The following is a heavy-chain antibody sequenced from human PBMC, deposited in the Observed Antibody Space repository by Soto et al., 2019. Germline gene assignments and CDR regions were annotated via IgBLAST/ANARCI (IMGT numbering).Heavy chain of an antibody. CDR2: IYSGGST. Sequence: EVQLVESGGGLVQPGGSLRLSCAASGFTVSSSYVSWVRQAPGKGLEWVSVIYSGGSTYYADSVKGRFTISRHNSKNTLYLQMNCLRAEDTAVYYCASGWRVDAFDIWGQGTMVTVSS. J-gene: IGHJ3*02. D-gene: IGHD3-3*01. CDR3: ASGWRVDAFDI. CDR1: GFTVSSSY. V-gene: IGHV3-53*04.